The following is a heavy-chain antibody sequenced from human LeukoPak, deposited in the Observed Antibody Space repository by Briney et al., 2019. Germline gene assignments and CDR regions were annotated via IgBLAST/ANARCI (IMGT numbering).Heavy chain of an antibody. CDR2: ISFTGST. J-gene: IGHJ3*02. CDR3: ARGQSSLGAFDI. CDR1: DGSIGSSSYY. D-gene: IGHD2-2*01. V-gene: IGHV4-39*07. Sequence: SETLSLTCTVSDGSIGSSSYYWGWIRQPPGKGLEWIGSISFTGSTYYNPSLKSRVTISVASSKNQFSLKLSSVTAADTAVYYCARGQSSLGAFDIWGQGTMVTVSS.